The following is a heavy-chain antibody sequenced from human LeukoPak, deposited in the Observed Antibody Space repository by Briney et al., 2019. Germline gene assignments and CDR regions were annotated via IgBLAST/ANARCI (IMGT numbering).Heavy chain of an antibody. CDR3: ARGKGYSYGTKSAYLGY. D-gene: IGHD5-18*01. J-gene: IGHJ4*02. V-gene: IGHV4-39*07. CDR1: GGSISSSSYY. Sequence: SETLSLTCTVSGGSISSSSYYWSWIRQPPGKGLEWIGEINHSGSTNYNPSLKSRVTISVDTSKNQFSLKLSSVTAADTAVYYCARGKGYSYGTKSAYLGYWGQGTLVTVSS. CDR2: INHSGST.